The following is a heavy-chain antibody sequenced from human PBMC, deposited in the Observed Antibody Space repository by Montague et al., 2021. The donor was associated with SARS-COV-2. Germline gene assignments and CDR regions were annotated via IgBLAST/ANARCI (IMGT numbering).Heavy chain of an antibody. D-gene: IGHD5-12*01. Sequence: SLRLSCAASGFTFSSYAMHWVRQAPGKGLEWVAVISYDGSNKYYADSVKGRFTISRDNSKNTLYLQMNSLRAEDTAVYYCARGPGGYVGWFDPWGQGTLVTVSS. CDR3: ARGPGGYVGWFDP. CDR1: GFTFSSYA. V-gene: IGHV3-30*04. CDR2: ISYDGSNK. J-gene: IGHJ5*02.